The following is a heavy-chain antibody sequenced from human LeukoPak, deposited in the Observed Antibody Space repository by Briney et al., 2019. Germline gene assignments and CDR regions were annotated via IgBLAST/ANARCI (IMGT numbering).Heavy chain of an antibody. CDR1: GFTFSSYS. Sequence: PGGSLGLSCAASGFTFSSYSMNWVRQAPGKGLEWVSSISSSSSYIYYADSVKGRFTISRDNAKNSLYLQMNSLRAEDTAVYYCARGGTTVTHFDYWGQGTLATVSS. D-gene: IGHD4-17*01. CDR3: ARGGTTVTHFDY. CDR2: ISSSSSYI. V-gene: IGHV3-21*01. J-gene: IGHJ4*02.